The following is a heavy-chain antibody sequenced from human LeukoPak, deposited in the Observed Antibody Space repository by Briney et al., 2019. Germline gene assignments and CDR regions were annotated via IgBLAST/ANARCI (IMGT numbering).Heavy chain of an antibody. D-gene: IGHD3-22*01. J-gene: IGHJ4*02. CDR3: ARVEYDSSGDYRNGLDY. CDR1: GFTFSSYE. V-gene: IGHV3-48*03. Sequence: GGSLRLSCAASGFTFSSYEMNWVRQAPGKGLEWVSYISSAGGSIYYADSVKGRFTISRDNAKNSLYLQMNSLRAEDRAVYYCARVEYDSSGDYRNGLDYWGQGTLVTVSS. CDR2: ISSAGGSI.